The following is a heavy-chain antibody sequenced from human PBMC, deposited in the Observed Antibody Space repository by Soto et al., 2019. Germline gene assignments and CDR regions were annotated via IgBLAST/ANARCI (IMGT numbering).Heavy chain of an antibody. V-gene: IGHV4-4*02. CDR3: ARAANYDFWSGYPPPAMDV. J-gene: IGHJ6*02. CDR1: GGSSSSSSG. D-gene: IGHD3-3*01. CDR2: IYHSGST. Sequence: SETLSLTCAVSGGSSSSSSGWSWVRQPPGKGLEWIGEIYHSGSTNYNPSLKSRVTISVDKSKNQFSLKLSSVTAADTAVYYCARAANYDFWSGYPPPAMDVWGQGTTVTVSS.